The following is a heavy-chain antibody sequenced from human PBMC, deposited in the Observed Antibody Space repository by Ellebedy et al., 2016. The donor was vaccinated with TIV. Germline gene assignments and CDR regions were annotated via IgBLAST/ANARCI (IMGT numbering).Heavy chain of an antibody. CDR3: AKYIGGDYGDYRHIYYYYYYGMDV. Sequence: GESLKISXAASGFTFSSYAMSWVRQAPGKGLEWVSAISGSGGSTYYADSVKGRFTISRDNSKNTLYLQMNSLRAEDTAVYYCAKYIGGDYGDYRHIYYYYYYGMDVWGQGTTVTVSS. D-gene: IGHD4-17*01. V-gene: IGHV3-23*01. CDR2: ISGSGGST. CDR1: GFTFSSYA. J-gene: IGHJ6*02.